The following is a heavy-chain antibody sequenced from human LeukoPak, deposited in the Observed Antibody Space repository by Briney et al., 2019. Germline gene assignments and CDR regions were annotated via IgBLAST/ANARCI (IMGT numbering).Heavy chain of an antibody. CDR2: ISSSSSYI. Sequence: GGSLRLSCAASGFTFSSYSMNWVRQAPGKGLEWVSSISSSSSYIYYADSVKGRFTISRDNAKNSLYLQMNSLRAEDTAVYYCAREWIGGSGSSWYNWNHNNYYYYYMDVWGKGTTVTVSS. CDR3: AREWIGGSGSSWYNWNHNNYYYYYMDV. V-gene: IGHV3-21*04. CDR1: GFTFSSYS. D-gene: IGHD1-14*01. J-gene: IGHJ6*03.